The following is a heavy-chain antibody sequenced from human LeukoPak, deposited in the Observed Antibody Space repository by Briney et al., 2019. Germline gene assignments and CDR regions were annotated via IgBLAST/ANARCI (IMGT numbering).Heavy chain of an antibody. J-gene: IGHJ4*02. CDR3: ARVRVVVPAARSPGRGETSEFDY. CDR2: IYHSGST. D-gene: IGHD2-2*01. CDR1: GGSISSGGYY. Sequence: PSETLSLTCTVSGGSISSGGYYWSWIRQPPGKGLEWIGYIYHSGSTYYNPSLKSRVTISVDRSKNQFSLKLSSVTAADTAVYYCARVRVVVPAARSPGRGETSEFDYWGQGTLVTVSS. V-gene: IGHV4-30-2*01.